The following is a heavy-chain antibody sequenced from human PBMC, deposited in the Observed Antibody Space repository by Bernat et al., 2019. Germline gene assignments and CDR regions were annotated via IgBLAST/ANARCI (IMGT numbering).Heavy chain of an antibody. Sequence: QLQLQESGPGLVKPSETLSLTCTVSGGSISSSSYYWGWIRQPPGKGLEWIGSIYYSGSTYYNPSLKSRVTISVDTSKNQFSLKLSSVTAADTAVYYAVVAAFPWAFGYWGQGTLVTVSS. CDR2: IYYSGST. CDR1: GGSISSSSYY. V-gene: IGHV4-39*01. CDR3: VVAAFPWAFGY. D-gene: IGHD2-15*01. J-gene: IGHJ4*02.